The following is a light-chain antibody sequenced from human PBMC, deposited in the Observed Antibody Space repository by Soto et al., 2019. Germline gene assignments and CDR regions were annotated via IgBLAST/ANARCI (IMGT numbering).Light chain of an antibody. Sequence: QSALTQPASVAGSPGQSITISCTGTSSDVGSYNLGSWYQQHPGKAPKLMIYEGSKRPSGVSNRFSGSKSGNTASLTISGLQAEDEADYYCRSYAGSSTPWVFGGGTKLTVL. CDR3: RSYAGSSTPWV. CDR1: SSDVGSYNL. J-gene: IGLJ3*02. CDR2: EGS. V-gene: IGLV2-23*01.